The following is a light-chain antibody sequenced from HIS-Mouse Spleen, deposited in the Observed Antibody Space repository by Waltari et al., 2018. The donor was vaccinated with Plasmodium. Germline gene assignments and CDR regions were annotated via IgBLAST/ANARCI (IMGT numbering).Light chain of an antibody. V-gene: IGLV2-8*01. CDR1: SSYLGGYNY. J-gene: IGLJ2*01. CDR2: EVS. Sequence: QSALTQPPSASGSPGQSVPLSCPGTSSYLGGYNYVSWYQQHPGKAPKPMVYEVSKRPSGVPDRFSGSKSGNTASLTVSGLQAEDEADYYCSSYAGSNNLVFGGGTKLTVL. CDR3: SSYAGSNNLV.